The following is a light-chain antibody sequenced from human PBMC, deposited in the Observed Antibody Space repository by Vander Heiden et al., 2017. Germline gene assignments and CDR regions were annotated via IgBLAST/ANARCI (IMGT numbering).Light chain of an antibody. V-gene: IGLV1-47*02. CDR3: AAWDDSLSGPV. CDR2: VDN. CDR1: SSNIGSEH. J-gene: IGLJ3*02. Sequence: QSVLTPPPSTSGTPGQRVTISRSGSSSNIGSEHVFCYQQIPGTAPKPVIYVDNERHSGVPDRFSGSKSGTSASLAISGLRSEDEADYYCAAWDDSLSGPVFGGGTKLTVL.